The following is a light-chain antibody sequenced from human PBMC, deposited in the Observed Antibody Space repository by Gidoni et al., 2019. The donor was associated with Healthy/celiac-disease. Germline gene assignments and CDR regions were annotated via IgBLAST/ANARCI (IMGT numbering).Light chain of an antibody. Sequence: QSALTQPASVSGSPGQSITISCSGTSSDVGSYNLVSWYPQHPGKAPKLMIYEGSKRPSGVSNRFSGSKSGNTASLTISGLQAEDEADYYCCSYAGSSIFYVFGTGTKVTVL. CDR2: EGS. J-gene: IGLJ1*01. CDR1: SSDVGSYNL. V-gene: IGLV2-23*01. CDR3: CSYAGSSIFYV.